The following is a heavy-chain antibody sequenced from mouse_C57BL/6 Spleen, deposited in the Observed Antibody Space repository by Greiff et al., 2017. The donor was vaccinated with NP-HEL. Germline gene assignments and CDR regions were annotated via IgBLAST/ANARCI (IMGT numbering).Heavy chain of an antibody. D-gene: IGHD2-1*01. CDR1: GYAFTSSW. Sequence: VQLQESGPELVKPGASVKISCKASGYAFTSSWMNWVKQRPGKGLEWIGRIYPGDGDTNYNGKFKGKATLTADKSSSTAYMQLSSLTSEDSAVYFCARGLLSPYYFDYRGQGATLTVSS. CDR3: ARGLLSPYYFDY. V-gene: IGHV1-82*01. J-gene: IGHJ2*01. CDR2: IYPGDGDT.